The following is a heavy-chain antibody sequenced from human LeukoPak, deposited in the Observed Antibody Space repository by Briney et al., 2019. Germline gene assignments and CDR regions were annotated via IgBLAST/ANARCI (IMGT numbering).Heavy chain of an antibody. Sequence: SVKVSCKASGGTFISYAISWVRQAPGQGLEWRGGIIPIFGTANYAQKFQGRVTITTDESTSTAYMELSSLRSEDTAVYYCARTYYDFWSGYRPYYFDSWGQGTLVTVSS. V-gene: IGHV1-69*05. J-gene: IGHJ4*02. CDR1: GGTFISYA. CDR2: IIPIFGTA. D-gene: IGHD3-3*01. CDR3: ARTYYDFWSGYRPYYFDS.